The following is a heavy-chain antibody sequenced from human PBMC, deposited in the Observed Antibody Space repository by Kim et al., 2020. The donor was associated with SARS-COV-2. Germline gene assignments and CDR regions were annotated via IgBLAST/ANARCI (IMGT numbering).Heavy chain of an antibody. CDR1: GFTFSSYA. D-gene: IGHD2-15*01. CDR2: ISYDGSNK. J-gene: IGHJ1*01. CDR3: ATSVGSSHEYFQH. V-gene: IGHV3-30*04. Sequence: GGSLRLSCAASGFTFSSYAMHWVRQAPGKGLEWVAVISYDGSNKYYADSVKGRFTISRDNSKNTLYLQMNSLRAEDTAVYYCATSVGSSHEYFQHWGQGT.